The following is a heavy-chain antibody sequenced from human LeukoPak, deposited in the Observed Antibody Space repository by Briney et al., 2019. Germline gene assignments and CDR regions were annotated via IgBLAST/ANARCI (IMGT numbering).Heavy chain of an antibody. V-gene: IGHV3-33*01. CDR1: GFTFSSYG. CDR2: IWYDGSNK. D-gene: IGHD2-2*01. Sequence: GGSLRLSCAASGFTFSSYGMHWVRQAPGKGLEWVAVIWYDGSNKYYADSVKGRFTISRDDSKNTLYLQMNSLGAEDTAVYYCARDGRGYCSSTSCYLGYGMDVWGQGTTVTVSS. J-gene: IGHJ6*02. CDR3: ARDGRGYCSSTSCYLGYGMDV.